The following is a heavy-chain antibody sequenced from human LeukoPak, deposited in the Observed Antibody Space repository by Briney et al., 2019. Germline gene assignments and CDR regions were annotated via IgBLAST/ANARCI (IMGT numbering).Heavy chain of an antibody. D-gene: IGHD3-22*01. CDR3: AKDGRVTDYYDSSGYEFDY. V-gene: IGHV3-23*01. J-gene: IGHJ4*02. CDR1: GFTFSSYG. CDR2: ISGSGGST. Sequence: GGSLRLSCAASGFTFSSYGMSWVRQAPGKGLEWVSAISGSGGSTYYADSVKGRFTISRDNSKNTLYLQMNSLRAEDTAVYYCAKDGRVTDYYDSSGYEFDYWGQGTLVTVSS.